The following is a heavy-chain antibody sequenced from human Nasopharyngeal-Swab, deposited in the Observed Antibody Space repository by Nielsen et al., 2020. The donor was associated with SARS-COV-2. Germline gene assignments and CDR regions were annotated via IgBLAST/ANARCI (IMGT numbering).Heavy chain of an antibody. CDR1: GFTVSSNY. J-gene: IGHJ4*02. CDR2: IYSGGST. CDR3: AREGYYDSSGYSYFDY. Sequence: GESLKISCAASGFTVSSNYMSWVRQAPGKGLEWVSVIYSGGSTYYADSVKGRFTISRDNSKNTLYLQMNSLRAEDTAVYYCAREGYYDSSGYSYFDYWGQGTLVTVSS. V-gene: IGHV3-53*01. D-gene: IGHD3-22*01.